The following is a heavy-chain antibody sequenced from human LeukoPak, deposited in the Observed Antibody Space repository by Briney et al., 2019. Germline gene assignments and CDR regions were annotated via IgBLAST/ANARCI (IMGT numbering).Heavy chain of an antibody. V-gene: IGHV3-33*06. Sequence: PGGSLRLSCAASGFTFSSYGIHWVRQAPGKGLEWLALIWSDGSNTKYADSVKGRFTISRDNPRNTLYLQMNSLRAEDTAVYFCAKDRANYNYFDYWGQGTLVTVSS. CDR1: GFTFSSYG. CDR3: AKDRANYNYFDY. D-gene: IGHD1-7*01. J-gene: IGHJ4*02. CDR2: IWSDGSNT.